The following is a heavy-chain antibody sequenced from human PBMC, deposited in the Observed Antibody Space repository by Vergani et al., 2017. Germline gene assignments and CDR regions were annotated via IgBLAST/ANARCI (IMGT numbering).Heavy chain of an antibody. V-gene: IGHV1-46*01. CDR2: INPSGGST. CDR1: GYTFTSYY. J-gene: IGHJ4*02. D-gene: IGHD5-18*01. CDR3: AKAIVDTAMVIRTFDY. Sequence: QVQLVQSGAEVKKPGASVKVSCKASGYTFTSYYMHWVRQAPGQGLEWMGIINPSGGSTSYAQKFQGRVTMTRDTSTSTVYMELSSLRSEDTAVYYCAKAIVDTAMVIRTFDYWGQGTLVTVSS.